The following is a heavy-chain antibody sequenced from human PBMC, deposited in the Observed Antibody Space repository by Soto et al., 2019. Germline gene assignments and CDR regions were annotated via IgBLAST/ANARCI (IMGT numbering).Heavy chain of an antibody. Sequence: QVQLVQSGAEVKKPGASVKVSCKASGYTFTSYYMHWVRQAPGQGLEWMGIINPSGGSTSYAQKFQGRVTMTRDTSTSTVYMELSSLRSEDTAVYYCARSTIRPYSSSLGEDYYYGMDVWGQGTTVIGSS. CDR1: GYTFTSYY. CDR2: INPSGGST. D-gene: IGHD6-6*01. V-gene: IGHV1-46*01. J-gene: IGHJ6*02. CDR3: ARSTIRPYSSSLGEDYYYGMDV.